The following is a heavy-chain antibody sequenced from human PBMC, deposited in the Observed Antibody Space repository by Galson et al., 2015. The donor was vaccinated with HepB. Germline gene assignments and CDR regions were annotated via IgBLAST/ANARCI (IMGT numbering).Heavy chain of an antibody. V-gene: IGHV3-48*04. J-gene: IGHJ2*01. D-gene: IGHD6-13*01. Sequence: SLRLSCAASGFTFSSYSMNWVRQAPGKGLEWVSFISSSSTTLYYAASVKGRFTISRDDAKNSLYLQMNSLRAEDTAVYYCARDLTGYSSTWRRYWFFDLWGRGTLVTVSS. CDR2: ISSSSTTL. CDR3: ARDLTGYSSTWRRYWFFDL. CDR1: GFTFSSYS.